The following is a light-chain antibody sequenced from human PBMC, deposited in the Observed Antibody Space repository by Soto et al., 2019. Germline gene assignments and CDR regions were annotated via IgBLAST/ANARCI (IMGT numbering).Light chain of an antibody. V-gene: IGKV1-39*01. CDR2: EAS. CDR3: QHNNGDPGT. CDR1: QHISSY. J-gene: IGKJ1*01. Sequence: DIQMTQCPSTLSSSVGDRVTITCQASQHISSYLKWYQQKPGKAPKHLIFEASNLERGAPSRSSGSGSGTDCTLTISSLPPDDCATDYGQHNNGDPGTFGQPVKVDIK.